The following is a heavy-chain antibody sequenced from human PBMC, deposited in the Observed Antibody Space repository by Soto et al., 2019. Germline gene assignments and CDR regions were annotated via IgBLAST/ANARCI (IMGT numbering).Heavy chain of an antibody. CDR2: IWYDGSNK. CDR1: GFTFSSYG. CDR3: ARDRGAYYYGSGSYYKASYYYYMDV. V-gene: IGHV3-33*01. D-gene: IGHD3-10*01. Sequence: GGSLRLSCAASGFTFSSYGMHWVRQAPGKGLEWVAVIWYDGSNKYYADSVKGRFTISRDNSKNTLYLQMNSLRAEDTAVYYCARDRGAYYYGSGSYYKASYYYYMDVWGKGTTVTVSS. J-gene: IGHJ6*03.